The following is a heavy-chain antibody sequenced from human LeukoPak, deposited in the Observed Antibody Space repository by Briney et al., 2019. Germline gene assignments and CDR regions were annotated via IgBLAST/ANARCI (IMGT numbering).Heavy chain of an antibody. CDR1: GFTFSTYP. CDR2: LSSSGSYT. J-gene: IGHJ3*02. D-gene: IGHD5-18*01. V-gene: IGHV3-21*01. CDR3: ARDPRDTPCAFDI. Sequence: GGSLRLSCAASGFTFSTYPMNWVRQAPGKGLEWVSSLSSSGSYTYYADSMQGRFTISRDNAKNSLYLQMNSLRADDTAMYYCARDPRDTPCAFDIWGQGTMVTVSS.